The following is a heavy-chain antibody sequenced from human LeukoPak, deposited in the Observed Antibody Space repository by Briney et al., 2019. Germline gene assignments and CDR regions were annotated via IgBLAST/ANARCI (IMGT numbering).Heavy chain of an antibody. V-gene: IGHV3-11*01. CDR1: GFTFSNAW. CDR3: ARERVGRRPHYFDY. D-gene: IGHD2-15*01. Sequence: GGSLRLSCAASGFTFSNAWMSWIRQAPGKGLEWVSYISSSGSTIYYADSVKGRFTISRDNAKNSLYLQMNSLRAEDTAVYYCARERVGRRPHYFDYWGQGTLVTVSS. J-gene: IGHJ4*02. CDR2: ISSSGSTI.